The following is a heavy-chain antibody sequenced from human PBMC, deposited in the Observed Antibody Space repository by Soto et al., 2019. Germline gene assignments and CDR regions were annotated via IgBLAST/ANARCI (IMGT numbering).Heavy chain of an antibody. CDR3: VSSIAARRGFDYYYGMDV. Sequence: PGESLKISCKGSGYSFTSYWIGWVRQMPGKGLEWMGIIYPGDSDTRYSPSFQGQVTIPADKSISTAYLQWSSLKASDTAMYYCVSSIAARRGFDYYYGMDVWGQGTTVTVSS. CDR1: GYSFTSYW. CDR2: IYPGDSDT. V-gene: IGHV5-51*01. D-gene: IGHD6-6*01. J-gene: IGHJ6*02.